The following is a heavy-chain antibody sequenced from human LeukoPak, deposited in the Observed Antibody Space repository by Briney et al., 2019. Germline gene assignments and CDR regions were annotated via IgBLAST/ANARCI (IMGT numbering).Heavy chain of an antibody. V-gene: IGHV4-34*01. Sequence: TSETLSLTCAVYGGSFSGYYWSWIRQPPGKGLEWIGEINHSGSTNYNPSLKSRVTISVDTSKNQFSLKLSSVTAADTAVYYCARGALLWFGELLLLPPHFDYWGQGTLVTVSS. CDR1: GGSFSGYY. D-gene: IGHD3-10*01. J-gene: IGHJ4*02. CDR3: ARGALLWFGELLLLPPHFDY. CDR2: INHSGST.